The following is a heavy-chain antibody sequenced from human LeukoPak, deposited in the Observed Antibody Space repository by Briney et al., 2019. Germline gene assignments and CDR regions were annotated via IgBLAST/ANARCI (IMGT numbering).Heavy chain of an antibody. Sequence: GGSLILSCAASRFTFCSYGMHWVRQAPGKGLVWVSRINSAGSSTTYADSVKGRFTISRDNAKNTLSLQMSNLRAEDTAVYYCARAAWGSHDYWGQGTLVTVSS. J-gene: IGHJ4*02. D-gene: IGHD7-27*01. CDR1: RFTFCSYG. CDR3: ARAAWGSHDY. CDR2: INSAGSST. V-gene: IGHV3-74*01.